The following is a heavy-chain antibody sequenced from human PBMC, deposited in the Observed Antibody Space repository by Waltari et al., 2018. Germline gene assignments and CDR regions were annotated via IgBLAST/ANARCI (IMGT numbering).Heavy chain of an antibody. J-gene: IGHJ4*02. CDR1: GFSFSYYD. Sequence: EVQLVASGGGLVQPGGSLRLSCAASGFSFSYYDLPWARQAAGKGMEWVSGIGTAGDTYYPGSVKGRFTISRENVKNSLYLQMNTLRAGDTAVYYCARARGTNYFDYWGQGILVAVSS. CDR2: IGTAGDT. D-gene: IGHD1-26*01. CDR3: ARARGTNYFDY. V-gene: IGHV3-13*01.